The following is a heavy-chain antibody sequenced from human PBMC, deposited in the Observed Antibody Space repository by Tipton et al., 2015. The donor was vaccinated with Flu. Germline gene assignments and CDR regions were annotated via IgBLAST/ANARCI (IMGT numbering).Heavy chain of an antibody. D-gene: IGHD4-11*01. J-gene: IGHJ5*02. CDR2: IYYSGST. CDR3: ARRDYSNYVSDPKSWFDP. V-gene: IGHV4-59*01. CDR1: GGSINDYY. Sequence: TLSLTCTVSGGSINDYYWSWIRQPPGKGLEWIGYIYYSGSTNYNPSLKSRVIISGDTSKNQISLKLSSVTAADTAVYYCARRDYSNYVSDPKSWFDPWGQGTLVAVSS.